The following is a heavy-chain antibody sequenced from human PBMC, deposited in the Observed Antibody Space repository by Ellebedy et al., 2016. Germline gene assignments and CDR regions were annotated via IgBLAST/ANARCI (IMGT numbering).Heavy chain of an antibody. V-gene: IGHV4-31*03. J-gene: IGHJ4*02. Sequence: SETLSLTCTVSGGSISSGGYYWSWIRQHPGKGLEWIGYIYYSGSTYYNPSLKSRVTISVDTSKNQFSLKLSSVTAADTAVYYCARYQLLQSYYFDYWGQGTLVTVSS. CDR1: GGSISSGGYY. CDR2: IYYSGST. D-gene: IGHD2-2*01. CDR3: ARYQLLQSYYFDY.